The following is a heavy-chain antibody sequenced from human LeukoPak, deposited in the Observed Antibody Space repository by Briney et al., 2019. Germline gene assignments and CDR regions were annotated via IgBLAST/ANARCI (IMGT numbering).Heavy chain of an antibody. CDR3: ARAGDYGGTGALYYFDY. V-gene: IGHV4-30-2*01. Sequence: SETLSLTCAVSGGSISSGGYSWSWIRQPPGKGLEWIGYIYHSGSTYYNPSLRSRVTISVDRSKNQFSLKLSSVTAADTAVYYCARAGDYGGTGALYYFDYWGQGTLVTVSS. CDR2: IYHSGST. D-gene: IGHD4-23*01. J-gene: IGHJ4*02. CDR1: GGSISSGGYS.